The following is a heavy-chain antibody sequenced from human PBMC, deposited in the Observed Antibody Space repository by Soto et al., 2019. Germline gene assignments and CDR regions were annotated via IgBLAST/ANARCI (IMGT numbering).Heavy chain of an antibody. CDR3: ARDQXVVVPAAIEYYYYGMDV. CDR2: ITPIFGTA. J-gene: IGHJ6*02. D-gene: IGHD2-2*02. CDR1: GGTFSSYA. Sequence: SVKVSCKASGGTFSSYAISWVRQAPGQGLEWMGGITPIFGTANYAQKFQGRVTITADESTSTAYMELSSLRSEDTAVYYCARDQXVVVPAAIEYYYYGMDVWGQGTTVTVSS. V-gene: IGHV1-69*13.